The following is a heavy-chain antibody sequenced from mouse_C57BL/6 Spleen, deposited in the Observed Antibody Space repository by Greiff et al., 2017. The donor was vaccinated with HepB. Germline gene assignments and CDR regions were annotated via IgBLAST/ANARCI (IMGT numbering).Heavy chain of an antibody. J-gene: IGHJ4*01. Sequence: EVQLQQSGPELVKPGASVKISCKASGYTFTDYYMNWVKQSHGKSLEWIGDINPNNGGTSYNQKFKGKATLTVDKSSSTAYMELRSLTSEDSAVYYCARGDYDGGDYAMDYWGQGTSVTVSS. CDR2: INPNNGGT. CDR3: ARGDYDGGDYAMDY. CDR1: GYTFTDYY. D-gene: IGHD2-4*01. V-gene: IGHV1-26*01.